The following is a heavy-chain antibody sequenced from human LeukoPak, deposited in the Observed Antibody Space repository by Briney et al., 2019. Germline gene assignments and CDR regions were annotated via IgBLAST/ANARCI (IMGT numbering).Heavy chain of an antibody. Sequence: SETLSLTCAVYGGSFSGYYWSWIRQPPGKGLGWIGEINHSGSTNYNPSLKSRVTISVDTSKNQFSLKLSSVTAADTAVYYCASSDLGYCSSTSCHAIVYWGQGTLVTVSS. CDR3: ASSDLGYCSSTSCHAIVY. CDR1: GGSFSGYY. V-gene: IGHV4-34*01. D-gene: IGHD2-2*01. J-gene: IGHJ4*02. CDR2: INHSGST.